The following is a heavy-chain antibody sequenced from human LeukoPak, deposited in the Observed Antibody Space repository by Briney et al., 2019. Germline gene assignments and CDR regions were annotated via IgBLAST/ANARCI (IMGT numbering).Heavy chain of an antibody. CDR2: IKQDGSEK. J-gene: IGHJ4*02. CDR1: GFTFSNYW. CDR3: ARDGLLWFGELSD. Sequence: GGSLRLSCAASGFTFSNYWMSWVRQAPGKGLEWVANIKQDGSEKYYVNSVKGRFTISRDNAKNSLYLQMNSLRAEDTAVYYCARDGLLWFGELSDWGQGTLVTVSS. V-gene: IGHV3-7*01. D-gene: IGHD3-10*01.